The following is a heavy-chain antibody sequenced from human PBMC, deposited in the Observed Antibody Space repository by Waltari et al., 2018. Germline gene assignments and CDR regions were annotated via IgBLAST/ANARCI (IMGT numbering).Heavy chain of an antibody. CDR3: ARSTGGDSRYYFDY. CDR2: IYYSGST. Sequence: QVQLQESGPGLVKPSETLSLTCTVSGGPISSYYWSWIRQPPGKGLEWIGYIYYSGSTNYNPSLKSRVTISVDTSKNQFSLKLSSVTAADTAVYYCARSTGGDSRYYFDYWGQGTLVTVSS. J-gene: IGHJ4*02. V-gene: IGHV4-59*01. D-gene: IGHD4-17*01. CDR1: GGPISSYY.